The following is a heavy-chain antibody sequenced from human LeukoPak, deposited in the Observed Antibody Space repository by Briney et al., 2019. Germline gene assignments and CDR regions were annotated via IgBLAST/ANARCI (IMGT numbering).Heavy chain of an antibody. CDR2: IYYSGST. V-gene: IGHV4-34*01. CDR1: GGSFSNYY. CDR3: ARDIGIYPHVAFDI. D-gene: IGHD2-15*01. Sequence: SETLSLTCAVYGGSFSNYYWGWIRQPPGKGLEWVGNIYYSGSTYYNPSLESRVTISVDTSMTQFSLRLTSVTAADTAVYFCARDIGIYPHVAFDIWGQGTLVTVSS. J-gene: IGHJ3*02.